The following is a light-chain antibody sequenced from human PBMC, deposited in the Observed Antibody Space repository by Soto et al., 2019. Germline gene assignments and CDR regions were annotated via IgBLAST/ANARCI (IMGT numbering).Light chain of an antibody. CDR3: SSYTSNSTPL. CDR2: DVS. Sequence: QSVLTQPASVSGSPGQSITIFCTGNSSDVGGYNYVSWYQQHPGKAPKLMIYDVSNRPSGVSNRFSGSKSGNTASLTISGLQAEYEADYYCSSYTSNSTPLFGGGTKLTVL. V-gene: IGLV2-14*01. J-gene: IGLJ2*01. CDR1: SSDVGGYNY.